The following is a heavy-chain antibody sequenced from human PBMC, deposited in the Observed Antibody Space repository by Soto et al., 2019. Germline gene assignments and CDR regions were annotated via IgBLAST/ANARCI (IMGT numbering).Heavy chain of an antibody. D-gene: IGHD6-25*01. J-gene: IGHJ6*02. CDR2: IYHSGTT. CDR1: GGSISSFNW. CDR3: ARDRVAATRTSYYGLDA. V-gene: IGHV4-4*02. Sequence: PSETLSLTCAVSGGSISSFNWWSWIRQTPGKGLEWIGEIYHSGTTNYNPSLKSRATISVDKSKNHFSLKLTSVTAADTAVYYCARDRVAATRTSYYGLDAWGQGTTVTV.